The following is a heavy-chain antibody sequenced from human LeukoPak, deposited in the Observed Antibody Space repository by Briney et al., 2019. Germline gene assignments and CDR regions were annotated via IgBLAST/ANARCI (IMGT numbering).Heavy chain of an antibody. V-gene: IGHV3-48*01. CDR1: GFTVSSNY. CDR3: ARDSNDYVWGTYPYFFDS. D-gene: IGHD3-16*01. Sequence: GGSLRLSCAASGFTVSSNYMSWVRQAPGKGLEWVSYISSSGNTIYYAGSVKGRFTISRDNAKNSLYLQMNSLRAEDTAVYFCARDSNDYVWGTYPYFFDSWGQGTQVTVSS. J-gene: IGHJ4*02. CDR2: ISSSGNTI.